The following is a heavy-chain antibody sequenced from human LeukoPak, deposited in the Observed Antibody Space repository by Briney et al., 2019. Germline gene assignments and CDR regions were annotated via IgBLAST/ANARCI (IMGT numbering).Heavy chain of an antibody. D-gene: IGHD2-15*01. V-gene: IGHV3-23*01. CDR3: AKGGWVSGRGYVS. CDR2: VSGHGGST. J-gene: IGHJ4*02. Sequence: GGSLRLSCAASGFTFRTIAMSWVRQAPGKGLEWVSTVSGHGGSTYYADSVKGRFTISRDNSKNTVYLQMNNLRAEDTAVVYCAKGGWVSGRGYVSWGQGTLVTVSS. CDR1: GFTFRTIA.